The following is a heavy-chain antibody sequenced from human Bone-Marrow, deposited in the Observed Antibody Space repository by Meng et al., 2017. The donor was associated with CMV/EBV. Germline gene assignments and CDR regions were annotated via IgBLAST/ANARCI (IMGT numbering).Heavy chain of an antibody. V-gene: IGHV4-59*01. J-gene: IGHJ6*02. CDR2: IYYSGST. Sequence: SETLSLTCTVSGGSISSYYWSWIRQPPGKGLEWIGYIYYSGSTNYNPFLKSRVAISVDTSKNQFSLNLTSVTAADTAVYYCGRSNYYYGMDVWGQGTSVTVSS. CDR1: GGSISSYY. CDR3: GRSNYYYGMDV.